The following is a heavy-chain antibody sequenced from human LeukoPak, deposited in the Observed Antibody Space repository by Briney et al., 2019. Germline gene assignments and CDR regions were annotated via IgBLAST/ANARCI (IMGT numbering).Heavy chain of an antibody. J-gene: IGHJ4*02. CDR1: GGTFSSYA. CDR3: ATSLLWFAYSMRSVNG. CDR2: IIPILGIA. Sequence: ASVKVSCKASGGTFSSYAISWVRQAPGQGLEWMGRIIPILGIANYAQKFQGRVTITADKSTSTAYMELSSLRSEDTAVYYCATSLLWFAYSMRSVNGWGQGTLVTVSS. D-gene: IGHD3-10*01. V-gene: IGHV1-69*04.